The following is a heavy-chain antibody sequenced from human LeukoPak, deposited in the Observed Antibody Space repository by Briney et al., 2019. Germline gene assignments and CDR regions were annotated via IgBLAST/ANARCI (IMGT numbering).Heavy chain of an antibody. CDR2: ISYDGSKK. V-gene: IGHV3-30*03. CDR1: GFTFSSHA. J-gene: IGHJ6*02. Sequence: GRSLRLSCAASGFTFSSHAMHWVRQAPGKGLEWVAVISYDGSKKYYADSVKGRFTMSRDNSKSTLYLQMNSLRAEDTAVYYCVKASVAMDVWGQGTTVTVSS. D-gene: IGHD6-19*01. CDR3: VKASVAMDV.